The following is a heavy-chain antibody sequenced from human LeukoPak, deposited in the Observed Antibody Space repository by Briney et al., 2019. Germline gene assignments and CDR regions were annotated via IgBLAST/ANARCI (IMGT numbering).Heavy chain of an antibody. V-gene: IGHV4-61*08. D-gene: IGHD1-26*01. CDR2: IYYSGST. CDR3: ARGGQGYYDMKNDY. J-gene: IGHJ4*02. CDR1: GGSISSGGYY. Sequence: NPSETLSLTCTVSGGSISSGGYYWSWIRQHPGKGLEWIGYIYYSGSTNYNPSLKSRVTISVDTSKNQFSLKLSSVTAADTAVYFCARGGQGYYDMKNDYWGQGTLVTVSS.